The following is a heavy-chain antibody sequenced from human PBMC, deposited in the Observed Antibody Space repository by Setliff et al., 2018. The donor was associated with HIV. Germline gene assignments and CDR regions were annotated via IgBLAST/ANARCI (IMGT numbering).Heavy chain of an antibody. J-gene: IGHJ4*02. D-gene: IGHD4-17*01. Sequence: ASVKVSCKASGYTFTSYAIHWVRQAPGQSLEWMGWINAGYGNTKYSQKFQGRVTITRDASASTAYMELSSLRSEDTAVYYCARSPGDYLFDYWGQGTLVTVSS. CDR3: ARSPGDYLFDY. CDR1: GYTFTSYA. CDR2: INAGYGNT. V-gene: IGHV1-3*01.